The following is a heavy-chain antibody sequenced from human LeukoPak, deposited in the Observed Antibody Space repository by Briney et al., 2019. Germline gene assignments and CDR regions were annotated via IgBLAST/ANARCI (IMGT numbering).Heavy chain of an antibody. CDR1: GGSFSGYY. D-gene: IGHD3-10*01. J-gene: IGHJ4*02. Sequence: PSETLSLTCAVYGGSFSGYYWSWIRQPPGKGLEWIREINHSGSTNYNPSLKSRVTISVDTSKNQFSLKLSSVTAADTAVHYCARVGMVRGDNKGKFDYWGQGTLVTVSS. CDR2: INHSGST. V-gene: IGHV4-34*01. CDR3: ARVGMVRGDNKGKFDY.